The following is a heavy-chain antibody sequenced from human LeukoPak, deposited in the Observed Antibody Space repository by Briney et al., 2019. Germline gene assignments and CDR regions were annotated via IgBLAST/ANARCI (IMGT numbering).Heavy chain of an antibody. J-gene: IGHJ3*02. CDR1: GYTFTGYY. CDR3: ARALRDDFWSGYYNSPRNAFDI. Sequence: ASVKVSCKASGYTFTGYYMHWVRQAPGQGLEWMGWINPNSGGTNYAQKFQGRVTMTRDTSISTAYMELSRLRSDDTAVYYCARALRDDFWSGYYNSPRNAFDIWGQGTMVTVSS. V-gene: IGHV1-2*02. D-gene: IGHD3-3*01. CDR2: INPNSGGT.